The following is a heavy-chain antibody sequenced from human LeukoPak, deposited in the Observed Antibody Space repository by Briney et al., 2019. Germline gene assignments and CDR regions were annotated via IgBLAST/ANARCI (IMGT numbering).Heavy chain of an antibody. CDR2: INPNSGGT. CDR3: ASSIHGGNGIYCGMDA. Sequence: ASVKVSCKASGYTFTGYYLHWVRQAPGQGLEWMGWINPNSGGTNSAQTFQGRVTMTTDTSTSTAYMELRSLRSDDTAVYYCASSIHGGNGIYCGMDAWGQGTTVTVSS. D-gene: IGHD4-23*01. J-gene: IGHJ6*02. V-gene: IGHV1-2*02. CDR1: GYTFTGYY.